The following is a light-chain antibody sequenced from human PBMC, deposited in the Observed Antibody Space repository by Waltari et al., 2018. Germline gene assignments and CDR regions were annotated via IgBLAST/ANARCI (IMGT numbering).Light chain of an antibody. CDR2: RDN. V-gene: IGLV1-47*01. Sequence: QSVLTQSPSASGTPWQRVTISCSGSSSNIERNHVFWYQQIPGTAPKFLIFRDNMRPSGVPDRFSASKSGTSASLAISGLRSEDEADYYCAAWDNSLSGVLFGGGTKLTVL. CDR3: AAWDNSLSGVL. CDR1: SSNIERNH. J-gene: IGLJ2*01.